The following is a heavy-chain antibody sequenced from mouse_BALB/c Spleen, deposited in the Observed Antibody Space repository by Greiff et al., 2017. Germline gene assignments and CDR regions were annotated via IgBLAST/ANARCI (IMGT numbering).Heavy chain of an antibody. CDR2: ISSGGSYT. Sequence: EVQLVESGGGLVKPGGSLKLSCAASGFTFSSYAMSWVRQTPEKRLEWVATISSGGSYTYYPDSVKGRFTISRDNAKNTLYLQMSSLRSEDTAMYYCARQGDYGSLDYWGQGTTLTVSS. J-gene: IGHJ2*01. V-gene: IGHV5-9-3*01. D-gene: IGHD1-1*01. CDR1: GFTFSSYA. CDR3: ARQGDYGSLDY.